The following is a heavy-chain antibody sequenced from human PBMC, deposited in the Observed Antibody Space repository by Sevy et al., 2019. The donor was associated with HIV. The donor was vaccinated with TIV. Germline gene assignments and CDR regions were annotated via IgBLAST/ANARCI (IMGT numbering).Heavy chain of an antibody. CDR1: GFSFSSYW. V-gene: IGHV3-7*01. J-gene: IGHJ4*02. CDR3: VREGLGGYSYSLDC. CDR2: MNQDGTEK. D-gene: IGHD5-18*01. Sequence: GGSLRLSCAASGFSFSSYWMTWVRQAPGKGLEWVATMNQDGTEKDYVDSVKGRFTISRDNTKTSLFLQMNSLSAEETAVYYCVREGLGGYSYSLDCWGQGTLVTVSS.